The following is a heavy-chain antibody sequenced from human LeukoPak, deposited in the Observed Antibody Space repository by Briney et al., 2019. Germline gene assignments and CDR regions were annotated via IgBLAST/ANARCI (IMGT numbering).Heavy chain of an antibody. CDR1: GFTFSSYW. J-gene: IGHJ4*02. Sequence: GGSLRLSCAASGFTFSSYWMHWVRQAPGKGLVWVSRINSDGSRTNYADSVKGRFTISRDNSEDTLYLQMNSLRAEDTAVYYCVRDPSGSGFAFDSWGQGALVTVSS. CDR3: VRDPSGSGFAFDS. CDR2: INSDGSRT. V-gene: IGHV3-74*01. D-gene: IGHD1-1*01.